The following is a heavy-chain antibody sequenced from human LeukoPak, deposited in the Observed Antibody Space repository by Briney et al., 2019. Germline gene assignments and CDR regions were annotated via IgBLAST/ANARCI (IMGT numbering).Heavy chain of an antibody. Sequence: ASVKVSCKASGYTFTSYYMHWVRQAPGQGLEWMGIINPSGGSTSYAQKFQGRVTMTRDTSTSTVYMELSSLRSEDTAVYYCARDLSIAARPDYYYYYMDVWGKGTTVTVSS. D-gene: IGHD6-6*01. V-gene: IGHV1-46*01. CDR1: GYTFTSYY. CDR2: INPSGGST. J-gene: IGHJ6*03. CDR3: ARDLSIAARPDYYYYYMDV.